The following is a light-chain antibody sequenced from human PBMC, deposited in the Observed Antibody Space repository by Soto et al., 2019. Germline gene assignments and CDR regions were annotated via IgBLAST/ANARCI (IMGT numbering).Light chain of an antibody. J-gene: IGLJ1*01. CDR1: SSDVGAYYS. V-gene: IGLV1-51*01. Sequence: QSALTQPASVSGSPGQSITISCTGTSSDVGAYYSVSWYQHHPGKAPKLIIYDDNKRPSGIPDRFSGSKSGTSATLGITGFQTGDEADYYCGSWDSSLSAYVFGTGTKLTVL. CDR2: DDN. CDR3: GSWDSSLSAYV.